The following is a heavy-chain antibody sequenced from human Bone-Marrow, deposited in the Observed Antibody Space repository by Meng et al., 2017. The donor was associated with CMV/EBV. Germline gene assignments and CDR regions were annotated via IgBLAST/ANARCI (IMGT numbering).Heavy chain of an antibody. Sequence: LRLSCTVSGGSISSGGYYWSWIRQHPGKGLEWIGYIYYSGSTYYNPSLKSRVTISVDTSKNQFSLKLSSVTAADTAVYYCARALGYSYGESINWFAPWGQGTRVTVSS. D-gene: IGHD5-18*01. V-gene: IGHV4-31*03. J-gene: IGHJ5*02. CDR2: IYYSGST. CDR3: ARALGYSYGESINWFAP. CDR1: GGSISSGGYY.